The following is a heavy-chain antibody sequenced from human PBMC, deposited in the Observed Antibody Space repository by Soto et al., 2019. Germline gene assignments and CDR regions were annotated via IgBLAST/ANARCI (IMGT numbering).Heavy chain of an antibody. CDR1: GGSISSSIYS. J-gene: IGHJ5*02. Sequence: SETLSLTCTVSGGSISSSIYSWDWIRHPPGKGLEWIGSIYYSGSSYYNPSLKSRVTISVDTSKNQFSLKLSSVTAADTAVYYCASRTVTTTEVWFDPWGQGTQIAFST. CDR3: ASRTVTTTEVWFDP. V-gene: IGHV4-39*01. CDR2: IYYSGSS. D-gene: IGHD4-17*01.